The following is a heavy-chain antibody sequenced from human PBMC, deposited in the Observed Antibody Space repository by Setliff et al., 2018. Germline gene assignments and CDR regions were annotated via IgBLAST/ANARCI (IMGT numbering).Heavy chain of an antibody. J-gene: IGHJ6*03. CDR1: GFTFSSYW. V-gene: IGHV3-74*01. D-gene: IGHD3-16*01. Sequence: PGGSLRLSCAASGFTFSSYWRYWVRQAPGRGLVWVSRITRDGSYTVYADPVKGRFTISRDNSKNALYLQRNSLKADDTAVYYRAKSANRVQSWFGDYMDVWGKGTTVTVSS. CDR3: AKSANRVQSWFGDYMDV. CDR2: ITRDGSYT.